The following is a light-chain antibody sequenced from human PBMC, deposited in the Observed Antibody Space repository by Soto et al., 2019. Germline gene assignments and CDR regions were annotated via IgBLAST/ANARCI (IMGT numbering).Light chain of an antibody. Sequence: DIVMTQSPLSLPVTPGESASISCRSSQSLLQSNGYNYLDWYLQKPGQSPQLLIYLGSNRASGVPDRFSASGSGTHFTLRINRVEAGDVGVYYCLQALQTPWTFGQGTKVDI. CDR1: QSLLQSNGYNY. CDR2: LGS. CDR3: LQALQTPWT. J-gene: IGKJ1*01. V-gene: IGKV2-28*01.